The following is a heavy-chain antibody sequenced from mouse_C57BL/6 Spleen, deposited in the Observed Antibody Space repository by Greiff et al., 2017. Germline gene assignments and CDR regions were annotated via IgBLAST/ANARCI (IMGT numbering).Heavy chain of an antibody. CDR1: GYTFTSYW. Sequence: QVQLKQPGAELVKPGASVKLSCKASGYTFTSYWMQWVKQRPGQGLEWIGEIDPSDSYTNYNQKFKGKATLTVDTSSSTAYMQLSSLTSEDSAVYYCARRQLRLGDFDYWGQGTTLTVSS. CDR2: IDPSDSYT. J-gene: IGHJ2*01. CDR3: ARRQLRLGDFDY. D-gene: IGHD3-2*02. V-gene: IGHV1-50*01.